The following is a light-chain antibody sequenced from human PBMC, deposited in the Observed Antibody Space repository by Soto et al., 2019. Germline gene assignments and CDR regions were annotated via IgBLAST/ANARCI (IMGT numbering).Light chain of an antibody. CDR1: QSVSNNY. V-gene: IGKV3-20*01. CDR2: GAS. CDR3: QQYGSSPIT. J-gene: IGKJ5*01. Sequence: EIVLTQSPVTLSLSPGERATLSCRASQSVSNNYLAWYQQKPGQAPRLLIYGASNRATGIPDRFSGSGSGTDFTLTISRREPEDFAVYYCQQYGSSPITFGQGTRLEIK.